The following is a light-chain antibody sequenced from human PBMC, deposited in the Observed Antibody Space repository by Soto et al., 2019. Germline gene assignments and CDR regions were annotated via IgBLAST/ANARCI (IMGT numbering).Light chain of an antibody. CDR3: QQSYSTHWT. Sequence: DIQMTQSPSSLSASVGDRVTITCRASQSISSYLNWYQQKPGKAPKLLIYAASSLQSGVPSRFSGCGSGTDFTLTISSLQPEAFATYYCQQSYSTHWTFGQGAKVEIK. CDR2: AAS. J-gene: IGKJ1*01. V-gene: IGKV1-39*01. CDR1: QSISSY.